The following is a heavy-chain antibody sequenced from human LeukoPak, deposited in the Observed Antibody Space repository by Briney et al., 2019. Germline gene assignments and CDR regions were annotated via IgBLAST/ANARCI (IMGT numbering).Heavy chain of an antibody. Sequence: GASVKVSCKASGGTFSSYAISWVRQAPGQGLEWMGGIIPIFGTANYAQKFQGRVTITTDESTSTAYMELSSLRSEDTAVYYCARDRPSSTSYHDAFDIWGQGTMVTVSS. D-gene: IGHD2-2*01. CDR2: IIPIFGTA. CDR1: GGTFSSYA. CDR3: ARDRPSSTSYHDAFDI. J-gene: IGHJ3*02. V-gene: IGHV1-69*05.